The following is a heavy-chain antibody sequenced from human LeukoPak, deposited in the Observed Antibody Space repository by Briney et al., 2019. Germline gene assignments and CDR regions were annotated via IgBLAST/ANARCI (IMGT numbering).Heavy chain of an antibody. Sequence: GGSLRLSCAASGFTFSDYYMSWIRQAPGKGLEWVSYISSSGSTIYYADSVKGRFTISRDNAKNSLYLQMNGLRAEDTAVYYCARVVVTAEEYYFDYWGQGTLVTVSS. D-gene: IGHD2-2*01. CDR3: ARVVVTAEEYYFDY. V-gene: IGHV3-11*01. CDR1: GFTFSDYY. CDR2: ISSSGSTI. J-gene: IGHJ4*02.